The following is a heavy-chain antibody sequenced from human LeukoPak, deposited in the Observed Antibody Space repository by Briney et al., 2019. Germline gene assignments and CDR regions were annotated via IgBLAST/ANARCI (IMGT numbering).Heavy chain of an antibody. V-gene: IGHV3-53*01. J-gene: IGHJ4*02. CDR2: IYSGGST. D-gene: IGHD3-10*01. CDR1: GFTVSSNY. Sequence: GGSLRLSCAASGFTVSSNYMSWVRQAPGKGLEWVSVIYSGGSTYYADSVKGRFTISRDNSKNTLYLQMNSLRAEDTAVYYCARDSGFYYGSGALVYWGQGTLVTVSS. CDR3: ARDSGFYYGSGALVY.